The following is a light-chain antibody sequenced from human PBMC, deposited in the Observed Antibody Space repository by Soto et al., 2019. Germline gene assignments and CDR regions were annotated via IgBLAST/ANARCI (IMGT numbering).Light chain of an antibody. CDR1: QSVSSN. CDR3: QQYNSWPL. CDR2: GAS. J-gene: IGKJ5*01. V-gene: IGKV3-15*01. Sequence: EIVMTQSPATLSVSPGDRATLSCRASQSVSSNLAWYQQKPGQAPRLLIYGASTMATGIPSRFSGSGSGTEFTLTISSLQSEDFAFYYCQQYNSWPLFGQGTRLEIK.